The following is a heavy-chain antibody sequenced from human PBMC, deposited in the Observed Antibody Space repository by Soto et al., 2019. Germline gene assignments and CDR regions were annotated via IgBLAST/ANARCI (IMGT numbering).Heavy chain of an antibody. CDR1: GGSFSGYH. CDR2: INHGGTT. Sequence: PSETLSLTCAVYGGSFSGYHWSWIRQPPGKGLEWIGEINHGGTTNYNPSLKSRATISIDTSETQFSLQLNSVTAADTAIYYCARYSSASCHPAYCFDYWGQGTPVTVSS. J-gene: IGHJ4*02. D-gene: IGHD2-2*01. CDR3: ARYSSASCHPAYCFDY. V-gene: IGHV4-34*01.